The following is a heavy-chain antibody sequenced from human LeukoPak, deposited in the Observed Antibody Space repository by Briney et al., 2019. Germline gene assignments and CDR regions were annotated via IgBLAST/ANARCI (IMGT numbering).Heavy chain of an antibody. CDR2: IKQDGSEK. CDR1: GFTFSSYW. J-gene: IGHJ5*02. Sequence: GGSLRLSCAASGFTFSSYWMSWVRQAPGKGLEWVANIKQDGSEKYYVDSAKGRFTISRDNAKNSLYLQMNSLRAEDTAVYYCARDVATISNWFDPWGQGTLVTVSS. CDR3: ARDVATISNWFDP. D-gene: IGHD5-24*01. V-gene: IGHV3-7*01.